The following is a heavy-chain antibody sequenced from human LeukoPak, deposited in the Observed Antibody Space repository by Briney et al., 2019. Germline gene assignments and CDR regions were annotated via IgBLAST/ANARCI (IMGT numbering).Heavy chain of an antibody. J-gene: IGHJ4*02. CDR2: VRTNSYGGTT. CDR1: GFTFGDHT. Sequence: GGPLTLSCAAPGFTFGDHTLNWVPQAPGKGLEWLGFVRTNSYGGTTDYAASVKGRFTISRDKSKSIAYLHMNSLKTDDTAMYYCSRGRAYINYFHFWGQGTLVTVSS. V-gene: IGHV3-49*04. D-gene: IGHD3-16*01. CDR3: SRGRAYINYFHF.